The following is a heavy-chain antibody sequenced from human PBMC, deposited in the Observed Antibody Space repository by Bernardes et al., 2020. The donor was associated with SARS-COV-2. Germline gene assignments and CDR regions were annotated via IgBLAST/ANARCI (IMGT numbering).Heavy chain of an antibody. Sequence: ASVKVSCRVSGYTLTELSIHWVRQAPGKGLEWMGGFDPEDGKPIYAQRFQGRVTMTEDTSADTAYMELSSLRSEDTAVFYCATGPTTMTYWYFDLWGRGTLVTVSS. J-gene: IGHJ2*01. CDR3: ATGPTTMTYWYFDL. V-gene: IGHV1-24*01. CDR2: FDPEDGKP. CDR1: GYTLTELS. D-gene: IGHD4-17*01.